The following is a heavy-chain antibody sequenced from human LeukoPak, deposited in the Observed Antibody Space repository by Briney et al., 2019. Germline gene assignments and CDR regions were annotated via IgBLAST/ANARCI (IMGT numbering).Heavy chain of an antibody. CDR3: ARGDGYISFDY. V-gene: IGHV4-59*01. CDR1: GGSISSYY. D-gene: IGHD5-24*01. CDR2: IYYSGST. J-gene: IGHJ4*02. Sequence: SETLSLTCTVSGGSISSYYWSWLRHPPGKGLEWIGYIYYSGSTNYNPSLKSRVTISVDPSKNQYSLKLSSVTAADTAVYYCARGDGYISFDYWGQGTLVTVSS.